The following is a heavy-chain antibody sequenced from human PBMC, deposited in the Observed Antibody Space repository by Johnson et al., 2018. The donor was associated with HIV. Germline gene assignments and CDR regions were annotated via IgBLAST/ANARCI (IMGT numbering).Heavy chain of an antibody. CDR3: AKGKDSSSSYALDI. J-gene: IGHJ3*02. V-gene: IGHV3-30*18. CDR2: ISHDGSNK. CDR1: GFTFSSYG. Sequence: QVQLVESGGGVVQPGRSLRLSCAASGFTFSSYGMHWVRQAPGKGLEWVAVISHDGSNKYYADSVKGRFTISRDNSKNTLYLQMNSLRAEDTAVYYCAKGKDSSSSYALDIWGQGTMVTVSS. D-gene: IGHD6-13*01.